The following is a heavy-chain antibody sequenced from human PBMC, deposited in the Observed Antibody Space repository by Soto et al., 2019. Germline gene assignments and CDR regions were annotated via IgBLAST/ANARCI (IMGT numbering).Heavy chain of an antibody. D-gene: IGHD3-22*01. V-gene: IGHV4-59*11. Sequence: SETLSLTCTVSGGSISSHYWSWIRQPPGQGLEWIGYVYYSGSTNYNPSLKSRVTISVDTSKSQFSLKLSSVTAADTAVYYCAGGPLTYYYDSSGYLTWGQGTLVTVSS. CDR2: VYYSGST. CDR3: AGGPLTYYYDSSGYLT. J-gene: IGHJ5*02. CDR1: GGSISSHY.